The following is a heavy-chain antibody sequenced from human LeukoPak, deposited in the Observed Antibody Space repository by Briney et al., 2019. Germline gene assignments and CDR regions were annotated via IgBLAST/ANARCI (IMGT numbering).Heavy chain of an antibody. Sequence: GSSVKVSCKTSGGTFNNSAISWVRQAPGQGLEWLGGIMPLFGTAGYAQKFQGRVTITKDESTRTVYLELTSLTSDDTAVYYCARDNFDSVWYGEVIGYMDVWGKGTTVTVSS. J-gene: IGHJ6*03. CDR3: ARDNFDSVWYGEVIGYMDV. D-gene: IGHD6-19*01. CDR2: IMPLFGTA. CDR1: GGTFNNSA. V-gene: IGHV1-69*05.